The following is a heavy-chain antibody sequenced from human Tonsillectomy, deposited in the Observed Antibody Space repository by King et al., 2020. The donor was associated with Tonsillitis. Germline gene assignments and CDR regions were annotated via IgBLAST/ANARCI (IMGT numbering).Heavy chain of an antibody. CDR3: VREGPSTARGCDC. V-gene: IGHV4-4*07. CDR2: IYSSGSA. CDR1: GGSISNYY. Sequence: QLQESGPGLVKPSETLSLTCTVSGGSISNYYWTWIRQPAGKGLEWIGRIYSSGSANYNPSLKSRVTMSVDTSKNQVSLNLTSVTAADTAVYYCVREGPSTARGCDCWGQGTLVTVSS. J-gene: IGHJ4*02.